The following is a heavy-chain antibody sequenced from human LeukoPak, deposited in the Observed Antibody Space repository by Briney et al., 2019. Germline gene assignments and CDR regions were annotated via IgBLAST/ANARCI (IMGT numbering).Heavy chain of an antibody. CDR1: GGSFSGYY. V-gene: IGHV4-34*01. D-gene: IGHD2-2*01. CDR3: ARFCSSTSCLEHDAFDI. J-gene: IGHJ3*02. CDR2: INHSGST. Sequence: SETLSLTCAVYGGSFSGYYWSWIRQPPGKGLEWIGEINHSGSTNYNPSLKSRVTISVDTSKNQFSLKLSSVTAADTAVYYCARFCSSTSCLEHDAFDIWGQGTMVTVSS.